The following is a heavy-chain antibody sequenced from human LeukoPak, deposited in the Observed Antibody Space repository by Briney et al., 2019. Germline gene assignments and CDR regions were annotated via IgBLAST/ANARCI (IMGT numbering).Heavy chain of an antibody. V-gene: IGHV3-21*01. CDR2: ISSSSSYI. J-gene: IGHJ6*02. Sequence: SGGSLRLSCAASGFTFSSYSMTWVRQAPGKGLEWVSSISSSSSYIYYADSVKGRFTISRDNAKNSLYLQMNSLRAEDTAVYYCARGEVVVVPAAILAPLDYYYGMDVWGQGTTVTVSS. D-gene: IGHD2-2*02. CDR3: ARGEVVVVPAAILAPLDYYYGMDV. CDR1: GFTFSSYS.